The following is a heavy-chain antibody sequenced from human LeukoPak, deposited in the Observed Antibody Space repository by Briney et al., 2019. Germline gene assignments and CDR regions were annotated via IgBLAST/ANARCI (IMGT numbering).Heavy chain of an antibody. J-gene: IGHJ3*02. D-gene: IGHD3-10*01. CDR3: ARGWFGELIDI. CDR2: IDPSDTYT. CDR1: GYSFTSYW. V-gene: IGHV5-10-1*01. Sequence: GESLKISCKGSGYSFTSYWISWVRQMPGKGLEWMGRIDPSDTYTNYSPPFQGHVTISADKSISTAYLQWSSLKASDTAMYYCARGWFGELIDIWGQGTMVTVSS.